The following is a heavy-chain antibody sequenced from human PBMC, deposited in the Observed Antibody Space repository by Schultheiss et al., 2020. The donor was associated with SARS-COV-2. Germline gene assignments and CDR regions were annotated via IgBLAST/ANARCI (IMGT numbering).Heavy chain of an antibody. CDR1: GFTVSSNY. J-gene: IGHJ6*02. Sequence: GGSLRLSCAASGFTVSSNYMSWVRQAPGKGLEWVSVIYSGGSTYYADSVKGRFTISRDNSKNTLYLQMNSLRPEDTAVYYCAREKGCSGGSCYSYGMDVWGQGTTVTVSS. CDR2: IYSGGST. CDR3: AREKGCSGGSCYSYGMDV. V-gene: IGHV3-66*01. D-gene: IGHD2-15*01.